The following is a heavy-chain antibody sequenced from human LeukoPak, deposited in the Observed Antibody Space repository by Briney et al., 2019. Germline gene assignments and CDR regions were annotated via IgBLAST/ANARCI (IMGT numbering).Heavy chain of an antibody. CDR3: ARDPPGDGYNQGYFDY. Sequence: GGSLRLSCAASGFPFSGSGMHWVRQAPGKGLEWVAVIWYDGSHQYYADSVKGRFTISRDNSKNTLYLQMNSLRAEDTAVYYCARDPPGDGYNQGYFDYWGQGTLVTVSS. V-gene: IGHV3-33*01. CDR1: GFPFSGSG. CDR2: IWYDGSHQ. D-gene: IGHD5-24*01. J-gene: IGHJ4*02.